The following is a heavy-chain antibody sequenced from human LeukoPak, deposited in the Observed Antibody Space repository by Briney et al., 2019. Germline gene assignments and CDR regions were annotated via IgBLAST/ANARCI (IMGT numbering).Heavy chain of an antibody. J-gene: IGHJ5*02. CDR1: GGSITSGGYY. CDR2: IFYTGAT. V-gene: IGHV4-31*03. Sequence: TLSLTCTVSGGSITSGGYYWRWIRQYPGKGLGWIGYIFYTGATHYNPSLKSRVFISMDMSKNQFSLKLSSVTAADTAVYYCASSRSAYDFLTGYFSDTNWFDPWGQGTLVTVSS. D-gene: IGHD3-9*01. CDR3: ASSRSAYDFLTGYFSDTNWFDP.